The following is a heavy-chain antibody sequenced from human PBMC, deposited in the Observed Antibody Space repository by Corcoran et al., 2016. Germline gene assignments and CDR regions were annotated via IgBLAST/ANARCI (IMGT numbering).Heavy chain of an antibody. D-gene: IGHD6-19*01. CDR2: ISYDGSNK. CDR3: AKDLRGIAVAGAPHYYYYYGMDV. CDR1: GFTFSSYW. V-gene: IGHV3-30*18. J-gene: IGHJ6*02. Sequence: VQLVESGGGLVQPGGSLRLSCAASGFTFSSYWMHWVRQAPGKGLEWVAVISYDGSNKYYADSVKGRFTISRDNSKNTLYLQMNSLRAEDTAVYYCAKDLRGIAVAGAPHYYYYYGMDVWGQGTTVTVSS.